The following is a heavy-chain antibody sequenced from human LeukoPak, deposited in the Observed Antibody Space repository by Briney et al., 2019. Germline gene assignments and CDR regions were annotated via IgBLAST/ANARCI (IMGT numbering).Heavy chain of an antibody. CDR3: ARDRSQEFDP. CDR2: ISSDGTNK. CDR1: RFTFRNYA. V-gene: IGHV3-30*04. J-gene: IGHJ5*02. Sequence: RRSLRLSCAASRFTFRNYAMHWGRQAPGKGLEWVAAISSDGTNKDYADSVKGRCSISRDNSKNTLYLQMNRLGADDTAVYYCARDRSQEFDPWGQGTLVTVSS. D-gene: IGHD3-10*01.